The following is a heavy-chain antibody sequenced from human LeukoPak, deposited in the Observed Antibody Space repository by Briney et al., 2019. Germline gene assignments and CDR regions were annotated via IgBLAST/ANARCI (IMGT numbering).Heavy chain of an antibody. CDR2: INPNSGGT. D-gene: IGHD3-22*01. CDR1: GYTFTGYY. J-gene: IGHJ4*02. Sequence: ASVKVSCKASGYTFTGYYMHWVRQAPGQGLEWMGRINPNSGGTNYAQKFQGRVTMTRDTSISTAYMELSRLRFDDTAVYYCARDRTPIYYDSSGYVDYWGQGTLVTVSS. CDR3: ARDRTPIYYDSSGYVDY. V-gene: IGHV1-2*06.